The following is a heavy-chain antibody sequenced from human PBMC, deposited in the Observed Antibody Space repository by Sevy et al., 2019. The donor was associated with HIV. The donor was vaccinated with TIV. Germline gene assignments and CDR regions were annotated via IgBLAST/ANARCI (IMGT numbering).Heavy chain of an antibody. CDR3: AHRRMVRGVITAPFDY. CDR2: IYWDDDT. V-gene: IGHV2-5*02. CDR1: GFSLSTSGVG. D-gene: IGHD3-10*01. Sequence: SGPTLVNPTQTLTLTCTFSGFSLSTSGVGVGWIRQPPGKALEWLALIYWDDDTRYSPSLKGRLNLTKDTSTNQVVLTMTNMDPVDTATYFCAHRRMVRGVITAPFDYWGQGTLVTVSS. J-gene: IGHJ4*02.